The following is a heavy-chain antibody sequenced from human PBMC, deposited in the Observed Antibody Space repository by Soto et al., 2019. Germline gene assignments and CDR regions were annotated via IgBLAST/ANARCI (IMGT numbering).Heavy chain of an antibody. CDR1: GGSISSGDYY. D-gene: IGHD3-3*01. CDR3: ARVVEGVTIFGVGQNWFDP. Sequence: SETLSLTCTVSGGSISSGDYYWSWIRQPPGKGLEWIGYIYYSGSTYYNPSLKSRVTISVDTSKNQFSLKLSSVTAADTAVYYCARVVEGVTIFGVGQNWFDPWGQGTLVTVSS. J-gene: IGHJ5*02. CDR2: IYYSGST. V-gene: IGHV4-30-4*01.